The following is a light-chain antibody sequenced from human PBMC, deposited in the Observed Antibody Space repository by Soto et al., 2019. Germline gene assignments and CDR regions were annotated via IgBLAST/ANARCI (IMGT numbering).Light chain of an antibody. CDR1: QSVSSSY. Sequence: IVLTQSPGTLSLSPGERATLSCRASQSVSSSYLAWYQQKPGQAPRLLIYGASSRPTGIPDWFSGSGSGADFTLTISRLEPEEFAVYYCQQFETFGQGTKLEIK. V-gene: IGKV3-20*01. J-gene: IGKJ2*01. CDR3: QQFET. CDR2: GAS.